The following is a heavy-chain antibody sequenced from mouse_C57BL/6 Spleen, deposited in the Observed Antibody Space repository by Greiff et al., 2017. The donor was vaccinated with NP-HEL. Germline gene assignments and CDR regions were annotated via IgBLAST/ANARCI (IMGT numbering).Heavy chain of an antibody. Sequence: QVQLQQSGPELVKPGASVKISCKASGYTFTDYYINWVKQRPGQGLEWIGWIFPGSGSTYYNEKFKGKATLTVDKSSSTAYMLLSSLTSEDSAVYFCARMGYRDYDGYAMDYWGQGTSVTVSS. CDR1: GYTFTDYY. CDR2: IFPGSGST. J-gene: IGHJ4*01. V-gene: IGHV1-75*01. CDR3: ARMGYRDYDGYAMDY. D-gene: IGHD2-4*01.